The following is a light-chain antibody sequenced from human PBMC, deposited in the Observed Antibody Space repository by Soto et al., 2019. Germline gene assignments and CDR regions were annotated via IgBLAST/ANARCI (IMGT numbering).Light chain of an antibody. Sequence: DIRMTQSPSTLSASIGDRVTITCRASQTISNWLAWYQQKPGNAPRLLIYQASGLQSGVPSRFSGSGSGTEFTLTISSLQPDDVAIYYCQQYNDYSWTFGQGTKVDIK. CDR1: QTISNW. CDR2: QAS. J-gene: IGKJ1*01. CDR3: QQYNDYSWT. V-gene: IGKV1-5*03.